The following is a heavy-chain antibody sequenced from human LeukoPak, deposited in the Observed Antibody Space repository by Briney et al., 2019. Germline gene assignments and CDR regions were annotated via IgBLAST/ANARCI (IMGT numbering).Heavy chain of an antibody. CDR1: GGSISSGGYY. J-gene: IGHJ6*02. Sequence: SEALSLTCTVSGGSISSGGYYWSWIRQHPGKGLEWIGYIYYSGSTYYNPSLKSRVTISVDTSKNQFSLKLSSVTAADTAVYYCARDTLYYDSSGYYCYGMDVWGQGTTVTVSS. CDR3: ARDTLYYDSSGYYCYGMDV. CDR2: IYYSGST. D-gene: IGHD3-22*01. V-gene: IGHV4-31*03.